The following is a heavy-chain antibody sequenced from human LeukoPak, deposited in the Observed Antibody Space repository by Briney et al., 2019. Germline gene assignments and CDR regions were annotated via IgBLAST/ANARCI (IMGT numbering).Heavy chain of an antibody. D-gene: IGHD6-13*01. CDR3: ARTHQQLDSNWFDP. V-gene: IGHV1-2*02. CDR1: GYTFTGYY. CDR2: INPNSGGT. J-gene: IGHJ5*02. Sequence: ASVKVSCKASGYTFTGYYMHWVRRAPGQGLEWMGWINPNSGGTNYAQKFQGRVTMTRDTSISTAYMELSRLRSDDTAVYYCARTHQQLDSNWFDPWGQGTLVTVSS.